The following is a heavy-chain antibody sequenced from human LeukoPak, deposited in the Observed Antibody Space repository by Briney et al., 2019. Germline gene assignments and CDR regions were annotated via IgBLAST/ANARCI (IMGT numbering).Heavy chain of an antibody. D-gene: IGHD6-13*01. V-gene: IGHV3-21*01. J-gene: IGHJ3*02. CDR2: ISSSRSYI. CDR1: GFTFSSYS. Sequence: SGGSLRLSCAASGFTFSSYSMNWVRQAPGKGLEWVSSISSSRSYIYYADSVKGRFTISRDNAKNSLYLQMNSLRAEDTAVYYCARSSISKDAFDIWGQGTMVTVSS. CDR3: ARSSISKDAFDI.